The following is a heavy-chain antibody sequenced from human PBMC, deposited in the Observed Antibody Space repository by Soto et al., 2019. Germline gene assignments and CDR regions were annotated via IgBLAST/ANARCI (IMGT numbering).Heavy chain of an antibody. V-gene: IGHV2-5*02. CDR1: GFSLSTSGVG. Sequence: QITLKESGPTLVKPTQTLTLTCTFSGFSLSTSGVGVGWIRQPPGKALEWLALIYWDDDKRYSPSLKSRLTNTKDTTKDQVVLTMTNRDPVDTATYYCAQSTDQPQPQNWFDPWGQGTLVTVSS. D-gene: IGHD1-1*01. CDR2: IYWDDDK. CDR3: AQSTDQPQPQNWFDP. J-gene: IGHJ5*02.